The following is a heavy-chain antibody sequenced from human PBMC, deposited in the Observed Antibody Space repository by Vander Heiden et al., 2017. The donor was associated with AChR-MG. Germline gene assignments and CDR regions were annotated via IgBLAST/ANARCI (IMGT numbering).Heavy chain of an antibody. CDR1: GFTFSDYS. CDR2: FGASTNI. CDR3: ARDYYGSGHAFDY. J-gene: IGHJ4*02. V-gene: IGHV3-48*01. D-gene: IGHD3-10*01. Sequence: EVQLVEWGGNVVQPGGSLRLSCAASGFTFSDYSMNWVRQAPGKGLEWISYFGASTNIYYADAVRGRFTISRDNAMNSLYLQMNRMRAEDSAVYYCARDYYGSGHAFDYWCQGTVVTVSS.